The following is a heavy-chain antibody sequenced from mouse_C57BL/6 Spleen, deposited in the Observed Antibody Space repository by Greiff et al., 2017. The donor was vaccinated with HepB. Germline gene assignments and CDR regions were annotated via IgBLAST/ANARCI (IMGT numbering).Heavy chain of an antibody. CDR3: ARDRTTVVATRYWYFDV. CDR2: ISDGGSYT. J-gene: IGHJ1*03. CDR1: GFTFSSYA. V-gene: IGHV5-4*01. Sequence: EVQRVESGGGLVKPGGSLKLSCAASGFTFSSYAMSWVRQTPEKRLEWVATISDGGSYTYYPDNVKGRFTISRDNAKNNLYLQMSHLKSEDTAMYYCARDRTTVVATRYWYFDVWGTGTTVTVSS. D-gene: IGHD1-1*01.